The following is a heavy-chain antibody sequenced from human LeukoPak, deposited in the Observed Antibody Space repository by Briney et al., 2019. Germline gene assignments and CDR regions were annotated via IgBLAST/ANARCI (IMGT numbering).Heavy chain of an antibody. J-gene: IGHJ4*02. V-gene: IGHV4-34*01. D-gene: IGHD4-23*01. CDR1: GGSFSGYY. Sequence: SETLSLTCAVYGGSFSGYYWSWIRQPPGKGLEWIGEINHSGSTNYNPSLKSRVTISVDTSKNQFSLKLSSVTAADTAMYYCARECQGVTTMGFDYWGQGTLVTVSS. CDR3: ARECQGVTTMGFDY. CDR2: INHSGST.